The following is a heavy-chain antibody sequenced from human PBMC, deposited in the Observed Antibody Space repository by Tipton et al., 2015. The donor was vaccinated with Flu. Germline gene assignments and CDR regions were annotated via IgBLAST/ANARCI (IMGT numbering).Heavy chain of an antibody. Sequence: TLSLTCAVYGGSFTDYYWSWIRQPPGKGLEWIGEIHHSGSTKYNPSLKSRVTISVDTSKNQFSLKLTSVTAADTALYYCARGEDYKWELHWGQGTRVTVSS. J-gene: IGHJ4*02. D-gene: IGHD4-23*01. V-gene: IGHV4-34*01. CDR1: GGSFTDYY. CDR3: ARGEDYKWELH. CDR2: IHHSGST.